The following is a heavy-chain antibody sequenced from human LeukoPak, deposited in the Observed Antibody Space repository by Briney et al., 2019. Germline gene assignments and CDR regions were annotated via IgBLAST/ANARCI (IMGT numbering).Heavy chain of an antibody. CDR3: AHSSSWYYFDY. J-gene: IGHJ4*02. D-gene: IGHD6-13*01. V-gene: IGHV4-59*08. CDR2: IYCSGST. Sequence: SETLSLTCTVSGGSISNYYWSWIRQPPGKGLEWIGYIYCSGSTNYNPSLKSRVTISVDTSKNQFSLKLSSVTAADTAVYYCAHSSSWYYFDYWGQGTLVTVSS. CDR1: GGSISNYY.